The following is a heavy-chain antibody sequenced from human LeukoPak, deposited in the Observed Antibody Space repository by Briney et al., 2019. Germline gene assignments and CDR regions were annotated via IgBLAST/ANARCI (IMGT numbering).Heavy chain of an antibody. J-gene: IGHJ4*02. V-gene: IGHV1-2*02. Sequence: GASVKVSCKASGYTFTSYYMHWVRQAPGQGLEWMGWINPNSGGTNYAQKFQGRVTMTRDTSISTAYMELSRLRSDDTAVYYCTRGGDWNYRTRDLWGQGTLVTVSS. CDR1: GYTFTSYY. CDR3: TRGGDWNYRTRDL. D-gene: IGHD1-7*01. CDR2: INPNSGGT.